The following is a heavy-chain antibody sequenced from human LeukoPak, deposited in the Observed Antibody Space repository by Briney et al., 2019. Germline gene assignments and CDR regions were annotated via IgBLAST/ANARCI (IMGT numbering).Heavy chain of an antibody. Sequence: SQTLSLTCAISGDSVSSNSVAWNWIRQSPSRGLEWLGRTYYRSEWSTGYAVSVKSRITITPDTSRNQVSLQLNSMTPEDTAVYYCARTATLGVFDYWGQGTVVTVSS. D-gene: IGHD3-16*01. J-gene: IGHJ4*02. CDR2: TYYRSEWST. CDR1: GDSVSSNSVA. CDR3: ARTATLGVFDY. V-gene: IGHV6-1*01.